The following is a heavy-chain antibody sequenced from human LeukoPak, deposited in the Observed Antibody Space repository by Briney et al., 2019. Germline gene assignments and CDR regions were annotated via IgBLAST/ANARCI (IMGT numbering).Heavy chain of an antibody. D-gene: IGHD3-3*01. V-gene: IGHV4-39*02. J-gene: IGHJ5*02. Sequence: SETLSLTCTVSGGSISSTNYYWGWIRQPPGRGLEWIGSIYYSGSTYYNPSLKSRVTISVDTSKNQFSLKLNSVTAADTAVYYCARDGYDFWSGGFVPWGQGTLVTVSS. CDR3: ARDGYDFWSGGFVP. CDR2: IYYSGST. CDR1: GGSISSTNYY.